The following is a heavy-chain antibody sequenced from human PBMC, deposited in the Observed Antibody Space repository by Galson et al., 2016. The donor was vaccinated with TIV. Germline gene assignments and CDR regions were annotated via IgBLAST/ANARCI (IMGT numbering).Heavy chain of an antibody. CDR1: GFTFGDYG. D-gene: IGHD2-21*02. CDR3: AKEQSCGGDCYLFDF. V-gene: IGHV3-9*01. CDR2: ITWNSVGI. Sequence: SLRLSCAASGFTFGDYGMHWVRQPSGKGLEWVSGITWNSVGIDYADSVKGRFTISRDNAKNSLYLQMNSLRPDDTALYYCAKEQSCGGDCYLFDFWGQGALVTVSS. J-gene: IGHJ4*02.